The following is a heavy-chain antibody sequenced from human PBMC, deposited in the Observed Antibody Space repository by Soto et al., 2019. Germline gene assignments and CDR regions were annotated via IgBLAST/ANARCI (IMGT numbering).Heavy chain of an antibody. D-gene: IGHD6-19*01. CDR2: IYWADDQ. CDR3: AHIVVAGLGYYFDY. J-gene: IGHJ4*02. Sequence: QIPLKESGATLVKPTQTLTLTCTFSGFSLSSTRMAVGWIRQPPGKALEWLALIYWADDQRYSPFLKSRLTITKDTSKNQVVLTMSNMDPVDTARYYCAHIVVAGLGYYFDYWGQGTLVTVS. V-gene: IGHV2-5*02. CDR1: GFSLSSTRMA.